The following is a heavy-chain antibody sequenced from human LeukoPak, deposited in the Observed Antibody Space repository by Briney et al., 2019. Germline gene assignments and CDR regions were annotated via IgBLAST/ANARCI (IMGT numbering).Heavy chain of an antibody. V-gene: IGHV1-69*13. CDR2: IIPIFGTA. J-gene: IGHJ4*02. Sequence: GASVKVSCKASGGTFSSYAISWVRQAPGQGLEWMGGIIPIFGTANYAQKFQGRVTITADESTSTAYMELSSLGSEDTAVYYCASPEGTRYSSGWYDYWGQGTLVTVSS. CDR1: GGTFSSYA. CDR3: ASPEGTRYSSGWYDY. D-gene: IGHD6-19*01.